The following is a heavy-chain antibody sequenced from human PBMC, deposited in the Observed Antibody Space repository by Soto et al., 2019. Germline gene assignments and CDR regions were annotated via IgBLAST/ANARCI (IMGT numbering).Heavy chain of an antibody. Sequence: EVQLVESGGGLVQPGGSLRLSCAASGFTFSSYAMHWVRQAPGKGLEYVSAISSNGGSTYYANSVKGRFTISRDNSKNTLYLQMGSLRAEDMAVYYCARGGLAARPGRFDYWGQGTLVTVSS. J-gene: IGHJ4*02. CDR2: ISSNGGST. V-gene: IGHV3-64*01. CDR1: GFTFSSYA. D-gene: IGHD6-6*01. CDR3: ARGGLAARPGRFDY.